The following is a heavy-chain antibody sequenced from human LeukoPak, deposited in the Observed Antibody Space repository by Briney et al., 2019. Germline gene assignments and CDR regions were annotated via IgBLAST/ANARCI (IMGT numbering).Heavy chain of an antibody. CDR2: IYYSGST. J-gene: IGHJ6*02. CDR1: GGSFSSYY. V-gene: IGHV4-59*01. Sequence: SETLSLTCSVSGGSFSSYYWSWIRQPPGKGLEWIVYIYYSGSTKYNSSLKSRVTISVDTSKDQFSLKLSSVTAADTAVYYCARGWRYYGSADVWGQGTTVTVSS. CDR3: ARGWRYYGSADV. D-gene: IGHD3-10*01.